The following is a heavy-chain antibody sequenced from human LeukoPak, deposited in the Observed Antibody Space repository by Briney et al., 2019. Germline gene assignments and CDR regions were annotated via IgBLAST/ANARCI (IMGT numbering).Heavy chain of an antibody. J-gene: IGHJ5*02. CDR1: GFTFSSYS. V-gene: IGHV3-21*04. D-gene: IGHD6-13*01. CDR2: ISSSSSYI. CDR3: AREEYSSSWYVSWFDP. Sequence: GGSLRLSCAASGFTFSSYSMNWVRQAPGKGLEWVSSISSSSSYIYYADSVKGRFTISRDNAKNSLYLQMDSLRAEDTAVYYCAREEYSSSWYVSWFDPWGQGTLVTVSS.